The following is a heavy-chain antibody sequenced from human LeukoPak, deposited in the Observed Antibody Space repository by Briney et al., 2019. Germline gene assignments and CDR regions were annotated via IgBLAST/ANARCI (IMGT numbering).Heavy chain of an antibody. J-gene: IGHJ4*02. CDR3: ARFPPYGGTPFDY. Sequence: GGSLRLSCAASGFTFSSYAMSWVRQAPGKGPEWVSSISSSSSYIYYADSVKGRFTISRDNAKNSLYLQMNSLRAEDTAVYYCARFPPYGGTPFDYWGQGTLVTVSS. CDR1: GFTFSSYA. CDR2: ISSSSSYI. V-gene: IGHV3-21*01. D-gene: IGHD4-23*01.